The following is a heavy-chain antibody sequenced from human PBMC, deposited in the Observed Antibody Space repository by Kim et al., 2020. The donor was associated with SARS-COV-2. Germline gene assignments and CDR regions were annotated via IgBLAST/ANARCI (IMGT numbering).Heavy chain of an antibody. V-gene: IGHV4-59*01. CDR1: NGSIRGYY. CDR3: ARVDSGWPIAS. Sequence: SETLSLTCTVSNGSIRGYYWSWIRQPPGKGLEWIGYVYYSGNSNVNPSLKGRVTILVDTSKNQFSLKVTSVTAADTAVYYCARVDSGWPIASLGRGTRVT. J-gene: IGHJ4*02. D-gene: IGHD5-12*01. CDR2: VYYSGNS.